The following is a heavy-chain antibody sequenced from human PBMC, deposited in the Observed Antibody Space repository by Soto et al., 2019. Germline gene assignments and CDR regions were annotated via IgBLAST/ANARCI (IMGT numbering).Heavy chain of an antibody. D-gene: IGHD3-3*01. CDR3: ARSLFIRHDFWGPNWFDP. J-gene: IGHJ5*02. V-gene: IGHV2-70*11. CDR2: IDWDDDK. Sequence: SGPTLVNPTQTLTLTCTFSGFSLSTSGMCESWIRQPPGKALEWLARIDWDDDKYYSTSLKTRLTISKDTSKNQVVLTMTNMDPVDTATYYCARSLFIRHDFWGPNWFDPWGQGTLVTVSS. CDR1: GFSLSTSGMC.